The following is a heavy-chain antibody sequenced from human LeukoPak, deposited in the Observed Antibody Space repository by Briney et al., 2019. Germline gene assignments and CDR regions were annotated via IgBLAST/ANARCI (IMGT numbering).Heavy chain of an antibody. Sequence: SETLSLTCAVSGGSISSSNWWSWVRQPPGKGLEWIGEIYHSGSTNYNPSLKSRVTISVDKSKNQFSLKLSSVTAADTAVYYRASQGDYYYYGMDVWGKGTTVTVSS. V-gene: IGHV4-4*02. CDR2: IYHSGST. CDR3: ASQGDYYYYGMDV. J-gene: IGHJ6*04. CDR1: GGSISSSNW.